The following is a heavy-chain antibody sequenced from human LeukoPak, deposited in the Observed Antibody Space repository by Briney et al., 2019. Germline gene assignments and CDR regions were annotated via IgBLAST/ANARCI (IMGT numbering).Heavy chain of an antibody. V-gene: IGHV4-59*01. D-gene: IGHD3-3*01. CDR1: GVSISSYH. Sequence: SETLSLTCTVSGVSISSYHWSWLRQPPGKGLEWVGYIYYSGSTNYNPSLKSRVTISVDTSKNQFSLKLSSVTAADTAVYYCTRGEGLWSGSNWFDPWGQGTLVTVSS. CDR3: TRGEGLWSGSNWFDP. J-gene: IGHJ5*02. CDR2: IYYSGST.